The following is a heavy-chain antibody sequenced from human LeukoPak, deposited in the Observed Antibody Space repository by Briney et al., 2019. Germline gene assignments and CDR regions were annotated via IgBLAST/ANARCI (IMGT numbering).Heavy chain of an antibody. D-gene: IGHD2-8*01. CDR1: GYSISSGYY. J-gene: IGHJ4*02. CDR3: ARRYCNSGICYFYDY. V-gene: IGHV4-38-2*01. CDR2: IYHSGST. Sequence: SETLSLTCAVSGYSISSGYYWGWIRQPPGQGLEWIGSIYHSGSTYYNPSLKSRVTISVDTSKNQFSLKLSSVPAADTAVYYCARRYCNSGICYFYDYWGQGTLVTVSS.